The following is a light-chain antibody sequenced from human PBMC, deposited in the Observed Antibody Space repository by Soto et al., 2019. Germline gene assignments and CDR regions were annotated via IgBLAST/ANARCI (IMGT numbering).Light chain of an antibody. J-gene: IGLJ2*01. V-gene: IGLV2-14*01. Sequence: QSALTQPASVSGSPGQSITISCTGTSSDIGGYNHVSWYQKHPGKAPKLLIFEVSNRPSGLSNRFSAYKSGNTASLTISGLQAEDEADYFCSSFTSTNTQIFGGGTKLTVL. CDR3: SSFTSTNTQI. CDR1: SSDIGGYNH. CDR2: EVS.